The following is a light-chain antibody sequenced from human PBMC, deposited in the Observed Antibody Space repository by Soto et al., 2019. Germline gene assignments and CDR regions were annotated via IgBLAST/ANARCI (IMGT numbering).Light chain of an antibody. CDR2: DAS. Sequence: EIVLTQSPATLSLSPGERATLFCRASQSVSSYFAWYQQKPGQAPRLLIYDASNRATGIPARFSGSGSGTDFTLTISGLEPEDFAVYYCQQRSNWLLTFGGGTKVEIK. J-gene: IGKJ4*01. CDR1: QSVSSY. V-gene: IGKV3-11*01. CDR3: QQRSNWLLT.